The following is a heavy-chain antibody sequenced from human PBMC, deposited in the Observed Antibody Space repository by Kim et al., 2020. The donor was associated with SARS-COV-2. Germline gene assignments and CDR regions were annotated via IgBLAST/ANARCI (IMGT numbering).Heavy chain of an antibody. D-gene: IGHD3-9*01. V-gene: IGHV1-18*01. Sequence: YAQKLQGRVTMTTDTSTSTAYMELRSLRSDDTAVYYCARWTGTGGRGVDYWGQGTLVTVSS. CDR3: ARWTGTGGRGVDY. J-gene: IGHJ4*02.